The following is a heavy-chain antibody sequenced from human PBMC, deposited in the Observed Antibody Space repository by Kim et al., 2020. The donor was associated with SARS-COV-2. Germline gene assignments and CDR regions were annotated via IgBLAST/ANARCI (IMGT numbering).Heavy chain of an antibody. CDR2: IYHSGST. Sequence: SETLSLTCTVSGYSISSGYYWGWIRQPPGKGLEWIGSIYHSGSTYYNPSLKSRVTISVDTSKNQFSLKLSSVTAADTAVYYCARGLRYFDLWGQGTLVTV. J-gene: IGHJ4*02. CDR3: ARGLRYFDL. V-gene: IGHV4-38-2*02. D-gene: IGHD3-9*01. CDR1: GYSISSGYY.